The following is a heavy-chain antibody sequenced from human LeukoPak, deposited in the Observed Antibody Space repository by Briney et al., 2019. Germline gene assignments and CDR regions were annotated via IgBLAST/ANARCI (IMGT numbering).Heavy chain of an antibody. J-gene: IGHJ4*02. CDR3: AKAPYSSGWYGLNYFDY. V-gene: IGHV3-9*01. CDR1: GFTGNYNY. CDR2: NRWNSGSI. D-gene: IGHD6-19*01. Sequence: FLRLSCATPGFTGNYNYMKWVRQAPGEGLGGGLGNRWNSGSIGYADSVKGRFTISRDNAKNSLYLQMNSLRAEDTALYYCAKAPYSSGWYGLNYFDYWGQGTLVTVSS.